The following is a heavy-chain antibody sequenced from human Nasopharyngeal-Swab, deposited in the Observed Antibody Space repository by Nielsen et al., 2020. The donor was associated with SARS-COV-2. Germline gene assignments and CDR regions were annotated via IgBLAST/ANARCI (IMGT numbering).Heavy chain of an antibody. V-gene: IGHV3-23*01. D-gene: IGHD3-22*01. Sequence: WIRQPPGKGLEWVSEISGSGGSTSYADPVRGRFTSSRDNTKNTLYLQMNSLRAEDTAVYYCAKNKSRSGYYLHYWGQGTLVTVSS. J-gene: IGHJ4*02. CDR2: ISGSGGST. CDR3: AKNKSRSGYYLHY.